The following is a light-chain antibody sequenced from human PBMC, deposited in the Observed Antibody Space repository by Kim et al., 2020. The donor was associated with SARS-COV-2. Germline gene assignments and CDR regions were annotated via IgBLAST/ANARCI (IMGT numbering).Light chain of an antibody. CDR1: SSNIGSNY. CDR2: QND. Sequence: QSVLTQPPSASGTPGQRVTISCSGSSSNIGSNYVYWYQQLPGTAPKLLIYQNDQRPSGVPDRFSGSKSGTSASLAISGLRSEDEADYFCAAWDNSLTGLFGGGTQLTVL. CDR3: AAWDNSLTGL. V-gene: IGLV1-47*01. J-gene: IGLJ3*02.